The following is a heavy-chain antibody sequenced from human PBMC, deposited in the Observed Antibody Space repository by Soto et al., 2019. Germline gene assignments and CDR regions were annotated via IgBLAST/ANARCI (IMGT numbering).Heavy chain of an antibody. V-gene: IGHV3-73*01. CDR1: GFSFSDSA. Sequence: EVQLVESGGGLVQPGGSLKLSCAASGFSFSDSAVHWVRQASGKGLEWVGRIRSKPKSYATEYGASVKGRFTISRDDSKKMAYLQMSSLKIEDTAVYYCVGDSTTSGYWGQGTLVTVSS. J-gene: IGHJ4*02. CDR3: VGDSTTSGY. D-gene: IGHD4-17*01. CDR2: IRSKPKSYAT.